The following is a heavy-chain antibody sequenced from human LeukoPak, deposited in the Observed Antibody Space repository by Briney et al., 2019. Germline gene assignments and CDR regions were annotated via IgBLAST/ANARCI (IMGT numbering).Heavy chain of an antibody. CDR1: GGSISSGSYY. J-gene: IGHJ4*02. CDR3: ARFGATVDY. Sequence: SGTLSLTCAVSGGSISSGSYYWSWIRQPAGKGLEWIGRIYTSGSTNYNPSLKSRVTISVDTSKNQFSLKLSSVTAADTAVYYCARFGATVDYWGQGTLVTVSS. CDR2: IYTSGST. V-gene: IGHV4-61*02. D-gene: IGHD1-26*01.